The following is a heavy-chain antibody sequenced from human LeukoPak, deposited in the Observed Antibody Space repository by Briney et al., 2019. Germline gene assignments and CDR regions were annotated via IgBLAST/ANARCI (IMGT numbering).Heavy chain of an antibody. D-gene: IGHD3-16*01. V-gene: IGHV3-53*01. CDR2: IYSAGST. Sequence: GGSLRLSCTVSGFTVSSNSMSWVRQAPGKGLEWVSFIYSAGSTHYSDSVKGRFTISIDNSKNALYLQMNSLRAEDTAVYYCARRAGAYTHPYDYWGQGTLVTVS. J-gene: IGHJ4*02. CDR1: GFTVSSNS. CDR3: ARRAGAYTHPYDY.